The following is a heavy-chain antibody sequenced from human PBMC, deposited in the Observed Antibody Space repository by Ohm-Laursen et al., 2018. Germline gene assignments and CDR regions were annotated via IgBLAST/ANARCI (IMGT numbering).Heavy chain of an antibody. Sequence: SLRLSCAASGFTFSGFQMSWIRQAPGKGLEWVAHIGGSGTTRFYTDSVKGRFTISRDNAMNSLDLQMNSLRAEDTAVYYCARLGSSWSLDVWGRGATVTVSS. CDR3: ARLGSSWSLDV. J-gene: IGHJ6*02. CDR2: IGGSGTTR. CDR1: GFTFSGFQ. D-gene: IGHD6-13*01. V-gene: IGHV3-11*01.